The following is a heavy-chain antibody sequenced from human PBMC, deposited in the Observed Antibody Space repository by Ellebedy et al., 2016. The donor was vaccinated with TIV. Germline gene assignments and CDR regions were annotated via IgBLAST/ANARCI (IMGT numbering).Heavy chain of an antibody. CDR1: GFTFSSYW. Sequence: GGSLRLSCAASGFTFSSYWMSWVRQAPGKGLEWVANIKQDGSEKYYVDSVKGRFTISRDNAKNSLYLQMNSLRAEDTAVYYCARVARGDDGYYYYYYGMDVWGQGTTVTVSS. CDR2: IKQDGSEK. CDR3: ARVARGDDGYYYYYYGMDV. J-gene: IGHJ6*02. D-gene: IGHD3-10*01. V-gene: IGHV3-7*01.